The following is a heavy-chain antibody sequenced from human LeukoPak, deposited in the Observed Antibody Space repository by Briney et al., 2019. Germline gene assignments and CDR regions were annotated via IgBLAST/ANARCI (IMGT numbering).Heavy chain of an antibody. Sequence: GGSLRLSCAASGFTFDDYAMHWVRQDPGKGLAWVSLVSWDGSRTFYADSVKGRFTISRDNSKNSLYLQMNSLRAEDTALYYCAKDKFDGSGSYYFDYWGQGTLVTVSS. CDR2: VSWDGSRT. V-gene: IGHV3-43D*03. CDR1: GFTFDDYA. D-gene: IGHD3-10*01. CDR3: AKDKFDGSGSYYFDY. J-gene: IGHJ4*02.